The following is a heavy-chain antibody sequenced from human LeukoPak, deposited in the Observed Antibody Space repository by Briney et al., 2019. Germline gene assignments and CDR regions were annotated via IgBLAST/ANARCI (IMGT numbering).Heavy chain of an antibody. CDR3: ARSSGYPFFDY. CDR2: ISGSGGST. J-gene: IGHJ4*02. Sequence: HPGGSLRLSCAASGFTFSSYAMSWVRQAPGKGLEWVSAISGSGGSTYYADSVKGRFTSSRDNAKNSVYLQMSSLRAEDTAVYYCARSSGYPFFDYWGQGTLVTVSS. CDR1: GFTFSSYA. V-gene: IGHV3-23*01. D-gene: IGHD3-22*01.